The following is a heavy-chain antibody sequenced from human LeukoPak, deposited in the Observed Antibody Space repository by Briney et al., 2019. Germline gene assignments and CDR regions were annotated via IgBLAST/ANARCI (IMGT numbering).Heavy chain of an antibody. D-gene: IGHD2-2*01. CDR3: ARLFPYCSSTSCYPDY. CDR1: GYTFTSYG. J-gene: IGHJ4*02. Sequence: ASVKVSCKASGYTFTSYGIRWVRQAPGQGLEWMGWISAYNGNTNYAQKLQGRVTMTTDTSTSTASLELRSLRSDDTAVYYCARLFPYCSSTSCYPDYWGQGTLVTVSS. V-gene: IGHV1-18*01. CDR2: ISAYNGNT.